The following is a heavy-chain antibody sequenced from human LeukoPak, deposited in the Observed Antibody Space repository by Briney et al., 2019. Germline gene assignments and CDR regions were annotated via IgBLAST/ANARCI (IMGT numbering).Heavy chain of an antibody. CDR2: MNPNSGNT. CDR3: ARAFCSSTSCKRARNYGMDV. J-gene: IGHJ6*02. V-gene: IGHV1-8*01. D-gene: IGHD2-2*01. CDR1: GYTFTSYD. Sequence: ASVKVSCKASGYTFTSYDINWVRQATGQGLEWMGWMNPNSGNTGYAQKFQGRVTMTRNTSISTAYMELSSLRSEDTAVYYCARAFCSSTSCKRARNYGMDVWGQGTTVTVSS.